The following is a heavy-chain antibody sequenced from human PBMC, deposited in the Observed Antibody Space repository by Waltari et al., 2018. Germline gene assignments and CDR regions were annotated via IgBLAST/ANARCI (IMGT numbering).Heavy chain of an antibody. J-gene: IGHJ5*02. CDR1: GYIFTNYW. CDR3: ARHGSIRARQNWFDP. Sequence: EVQLVQSGAEVKKPGESLKISGKGSGYIFTNYWIGWVRQMPGKGLEWMGIIFPSDSDTRYNPSFQGQVTISADKSINTAYLQWRSLKASDTAMYYCARHGSIRARQNWFDPWGQGTVVTVSS. V-gene: IGHV5-51*01. CDR2: IFPSDSDT. D-gene: IGHD6-6*01.